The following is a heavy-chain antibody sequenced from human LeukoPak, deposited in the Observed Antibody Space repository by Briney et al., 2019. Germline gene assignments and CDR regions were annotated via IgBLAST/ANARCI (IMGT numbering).Heavy chain of an antibody. Sequence: ASVKVSCKASGYTFTGYYMHWVRQAPGQGLEWMGWIIPNSGGTHYAQKFQGRVTMTRDTSISTAYMELSRLRSDDTAVYYCARDPLARVAVAGYGMDVWGQGTTVTVSS. CDR1: GYTFTGYY. CDR2: IIPNSGGT. CDR3: ARDPLARVAVAGYGMDV. D-gene: IGHD6-19*01. V-gene: IGHV1-2*02. J-gene: IGHJ6*02.